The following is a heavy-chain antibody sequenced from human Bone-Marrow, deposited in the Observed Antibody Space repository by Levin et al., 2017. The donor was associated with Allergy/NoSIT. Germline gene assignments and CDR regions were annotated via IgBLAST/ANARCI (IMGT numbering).Heavy chain of an antibody. D-gene: IGHD4-23*01. J-gene: IGHJ6*02. Sequence: PGGSLRLSCTTSGIPLYTYTMNWVRQAPGKGLQWVASISSSGTYIYYRDSVKGRFTISRDNAKKSLYLQMNSLRDEDTAVYYCAGGHDSYNSGMDVWGQGTTVTVSS. CDR1: GIPLYTYT. V-gene: IGHV3-21*04. CDR2: ISSSGTYI. CDR3: AGGHDSYNSGMDV.